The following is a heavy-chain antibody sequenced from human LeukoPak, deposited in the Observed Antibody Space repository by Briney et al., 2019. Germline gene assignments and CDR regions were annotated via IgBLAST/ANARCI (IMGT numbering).Heavy chain of an antibody. V-gene: IGHV4-59*08. CDR3: ARRVAVAGPLDY. D-gene: IGHD6-19*01. J-gene: IGHJ4*02. CDR1: GSFISCYY. CDR2: IYYTGST. Sequence: PWETLSLTCTVSGSFISCYYWSWIRQPPGKGLEWIGYIYYTGSTNYNPSLKSRVTISVDTSKNQFSLKLSSVTAADTAVYYCARRVAVAGPLDYWGQGTLVPFSS.